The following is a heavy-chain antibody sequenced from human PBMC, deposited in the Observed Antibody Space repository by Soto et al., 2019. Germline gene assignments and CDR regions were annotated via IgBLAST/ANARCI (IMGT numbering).Heavy chain of an antibody. V-gene: IGHV4-39*01. J-gene: IGHJ4*02. CDR3: ARNYDSSGYYYDY. D-gene: IGHD3-22*01. Sequence: PSETLSLTCTVSGGSISSSSYYWGWIRQPPGKGLEWIGSIYYSGSTYYNPSLKSRVTISVDTSKNQFSLKLSSVTAADTAVYYCARNYDSSGYYYDYWGQGTLVTVS. CDR2: IYYSGST. CDR1: GGSISSSSYY.